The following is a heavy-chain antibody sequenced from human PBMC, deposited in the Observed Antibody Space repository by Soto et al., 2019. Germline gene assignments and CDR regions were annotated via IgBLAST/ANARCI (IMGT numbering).Heavy chain of an antibody. CDR3: ARDDQPYGMDV. CDR2: ISYDGSNK. J-gene: IGHJ6*02. CDR1: GFTFSSYA. V-gene: IGHV3-30-3*01. Sequence: QVQLVESGGGVVQPGRSLGLSCAASGFTFSSYAMHWVRQAPGKGLEWVAVISYDGSNKYYADSVKGRFTISRDNSKNTLYLQMNSLRAEDTAVYYCARDDQPYGMDVWGQGTTVTVSS.